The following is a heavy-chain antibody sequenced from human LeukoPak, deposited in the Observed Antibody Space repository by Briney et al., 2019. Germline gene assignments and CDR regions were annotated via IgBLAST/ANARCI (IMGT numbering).Heavy chain of an antibody. CDR2: INPNSGGT. CDR1: GYTFTGYY. J-gene: IGHJ4*02. CDR3: ARVRSSSWYEAYYFDY. D-gene: IGHD6-13*01. Sequence: ASVKVSCKASGYTFTGYYMHWVRQAPGQGLEWMGWINPNSGGTNYAQKFQGRVTVTRDTSISTAYMELSRLRSDDTAVYYCARVRSSSWYEAYYFDYWGQGTLVTVSS. V-gene: IGHV1-2*02.